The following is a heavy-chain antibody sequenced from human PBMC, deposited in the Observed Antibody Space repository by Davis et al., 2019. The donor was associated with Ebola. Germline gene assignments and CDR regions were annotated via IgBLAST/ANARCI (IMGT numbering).Heavy chain of an antibody. J-gene: IGHJ6*04. CDR3: ARHGYNWNDDGREADV. Sequence: PGGSLRLSCKGSGYSFTSYWIGWVRQMPGKGLEWMGIIYPGDSDTRYSPSFQGQVTISADKSISTAYLQWSSLKASDTAMYYCARHGYNWNDDGREADVWGKGTTVTVSS. CDR2: IYPGDSDT. D-gene: IGHD1-1*01. CDR1: GYSFTSYW. V-gene: IGHV5-51*01.